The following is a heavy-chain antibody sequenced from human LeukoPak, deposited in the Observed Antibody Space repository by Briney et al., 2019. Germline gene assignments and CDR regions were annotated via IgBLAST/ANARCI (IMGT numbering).Heavy chain of an antibody. CDR2: IYYSGNT. Sequence: SETLSLTCSVSGGSVSSRSCHWGCIRQPPGKGLEWIGSIYYSGNTYYNPSLKSRVTVSVDTSKDQFSLKLTSVTAADTAVYYCAISNGDYFAYIDYRGQGTLVTVSS. CDR1: GGSVSSRSCH. V-gene: IGHV4-39*01. CDR3: AISNGDYFAYIDY. J-gene: IGHJ4*02. D-gene: IGHD4-17*01.